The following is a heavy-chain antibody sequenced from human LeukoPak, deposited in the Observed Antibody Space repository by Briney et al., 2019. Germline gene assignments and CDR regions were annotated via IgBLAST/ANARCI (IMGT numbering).Heavy chain of an antibody. Sequence: PGGSLRLSCAASGFTFSSYAMSWVRQAPGKGLEWPSAVSGSGGSTYYADSVKGRFTISRDNSKNTLYLQMNSLRAEDTAVYYCAKDPNWEQPPDYFDYWGQGTLVTVSS. CDR1: GFTFSSYA. CDR3: AKDPNWEQPPDYFDY. CDR2: VSGSGGST. J-gene: IGHJ4*02. V-gene: IGHV3-23*01. D-gene: IGHD1-26*01.